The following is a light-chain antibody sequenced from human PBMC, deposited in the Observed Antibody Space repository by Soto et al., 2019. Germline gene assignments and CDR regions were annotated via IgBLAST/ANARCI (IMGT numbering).Light chain of an antibody. CDR3: QKYNNWSIN. V-gene: IGKV3-15*01. J-gene: IGKJ5*01. CDR2: GAS. Sequence: EIVRTHSPCTLSASPGERAAVSCTASQDVSSNFASYHQQPGQAPRLLIYGASTRATGIPARLSGSGSGTEFTLPISSMQYEDFAVYYCQKYNNWSINFGQGTRLEIK. CDR1: QDVSSN.